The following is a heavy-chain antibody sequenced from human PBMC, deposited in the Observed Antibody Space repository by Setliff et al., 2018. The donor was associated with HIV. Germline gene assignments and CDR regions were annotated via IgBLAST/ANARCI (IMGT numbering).Heavy chain of an antibody. CDR2: TYYRSKWKN. CDR3: AGGTWFDGLDS. CDR1: GDSVSSTSDA. Sequence: LSQTLSLTCVISGDSVSSTSDAWTWIRQSPSGGLEWLGRTYYRSKWKNDYAVSLKSRITVNADTSKNQFSLHLKSVTPEDSAVYYCAGGTWFDGLDSWSQGSLVTVSS. D-gene: IGHD3-9*01. J-gene: IGHJ4*02. V-gene: IGHV6-1*01.